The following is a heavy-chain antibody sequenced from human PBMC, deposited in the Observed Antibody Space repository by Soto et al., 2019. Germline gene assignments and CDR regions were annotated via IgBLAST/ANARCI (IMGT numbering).Heavy chain of an antibody. V-gene: IGHV4-59*01. CDR1: GVSISGYY. CDR2: IFYTGST. J-gene: IGHJ4*02. Sequence: ETLSLTCPVSGVSISGYYWTWIRQPPGRGLAYIGDIFYTGSTNYNPSLESRVSISVEAAKNQFSLKLTSVTAADTAVYYCARVTTGYLDYWGQGTLVTVYS. D-gene: IGHD3-9*01. CDR3: ARVTTGYLDY.